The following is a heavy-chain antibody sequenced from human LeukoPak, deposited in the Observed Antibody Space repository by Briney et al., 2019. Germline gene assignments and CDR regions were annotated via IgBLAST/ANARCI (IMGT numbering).Heavy chain of an antibody. Sequence: PSETLSLTCTVSSGSISSYYWSWIRQSPGMGLEWIAYIHTNGNTNYNPSLKSRVTISLDTSKNQFSLKLSSVTAADTAVYYCARQNYYGSSGDAFDIWGQGTMVTVSS. V-gene: IGHV4-4*09. CDR1: SGSISSYY. CDR3: ARQNYYGSSGDAFDI. CDR2: IHTNGNT. D-gene: IGHD3-10*01. J-gene: IGHJ3*02.